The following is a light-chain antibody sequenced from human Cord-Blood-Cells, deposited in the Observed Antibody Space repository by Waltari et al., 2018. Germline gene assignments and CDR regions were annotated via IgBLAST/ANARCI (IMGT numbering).Light chain of an antibody. Sequence: QSALTQPASVSGSPGQSITISCTGTSSDVGSYNLVSWYQPHPGKAPKLMIYEGSKRPSGVSNRVSGSKSGNTASLTISGLQAADEADYYCCSYAGSSTFVFGTGTKVTVL. CDR1: SSDVGSYNL. J-gene: IGLJ1*01. CDR2: EGS. CDR3: CSYAGSSTFV. V-gene: IGLV2-23*01.